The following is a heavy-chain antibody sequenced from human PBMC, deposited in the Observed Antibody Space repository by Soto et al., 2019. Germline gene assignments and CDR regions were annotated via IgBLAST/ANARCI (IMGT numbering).Heavy chain of an antibody. Sequence: SESLSGTCAGAGCTVSNYYVGWRRQPPVKGLEWIGYIYYSGSTNYNPSLKSRVTISVDTSKNQFSLKLSSVTAADTAVYYCARVDMGDKFDPWGQGTLVTVSS. J-gene: IGHJ5*02. CDR1: GCTVSNYY. D-gene: IGHD2-21*01. V-gene: IGHV4-59*02. CDR2: IYYSGST. CDR3: ARVDMGDKFDP.